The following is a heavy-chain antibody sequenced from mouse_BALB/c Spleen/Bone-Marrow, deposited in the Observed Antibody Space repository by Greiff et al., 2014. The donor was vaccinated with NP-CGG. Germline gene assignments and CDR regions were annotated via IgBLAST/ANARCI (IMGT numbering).Heavy chain of an antibody. CDR2: IDPANGNA. CDR1: GFNIKDTY. J-gene: IGHJ3*01. V-gene: IGHV14-3*02. Sequence: VQLKQSGAELVKPGASVKLSCTASGFNIKDTYIHWVKQRPEQGLEWIGRIDPANGNANYDPKFKGKATITADTSSNTVYLHVSGLTSEDTAVYHCARWTFTTVDDGWFTYWGQGTLVTVSA. D-gene: IGHD1-1*01. CDR3: ARWTFTTVDDGWFTY.